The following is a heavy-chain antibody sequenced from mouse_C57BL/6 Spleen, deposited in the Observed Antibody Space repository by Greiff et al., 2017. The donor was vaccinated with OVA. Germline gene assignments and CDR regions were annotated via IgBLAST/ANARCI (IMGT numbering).Heavy chain of an antibody. CDR3: ASGSHWYFDV. J-gene: IGHJ1*03. CDR2: IYPSDSET. D-gene: IGHD1-1*01. V-gene: IGHV1-61*01. CDR1: GYTFTSYW. Sequence: QVQLQQPGAELVRPGSSVKLSCKASGYTFTSYWMDWVKQRPGQGLEWIGNIYPSDSETHYNQKFKDKATLTVDKSSSTAYMQLSSLTSEDSAVYYCASGSHWYFDVWGTGTTVTVSS.